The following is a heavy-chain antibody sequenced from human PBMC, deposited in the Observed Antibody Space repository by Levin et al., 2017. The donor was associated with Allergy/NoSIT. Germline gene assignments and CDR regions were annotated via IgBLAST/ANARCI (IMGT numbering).Heavy chain of an antibody. Sequence: GGSLRLSCAASGFTFSSYAMSWVRQAPGKGLEWVSAISGSGGSTYYADSVKGRFTISRDNSKNTLYLQMNSLRAEDTAVYYCGTARGWKQWLVSRAFDYWGQGTLVTVSS. D-gene: IGHD6-19*01. CDR1: GFTFSSYA. CDR2: ISGSGGST. V-gene: IGHV3-23*01. CDR3: GTARGWKQWLVSRAFDY. J-gene: IGHJ4*02.